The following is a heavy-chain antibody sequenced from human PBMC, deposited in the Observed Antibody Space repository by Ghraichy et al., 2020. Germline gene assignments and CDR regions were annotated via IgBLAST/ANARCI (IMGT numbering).Heavy chain of an antibody. Sequence: ASVKVSCKASGYTFTSYAMHWVRQAPGQRLEWMGWINAGNGNTKYSQKFQGRVTITRDTSASTAYMELSSLRSEDTAVYYCARDRRDSSGYYPLDYWGQGTLVTVSS. CDR1: GYTFTSYA. J-gene: IGHJ4*02. CDR2: INAGNGNT. V-gene: IGHV1-3*01. D-gene: IGHD3-22*01. CDR3: ARDRRDSSGYYPLDY.